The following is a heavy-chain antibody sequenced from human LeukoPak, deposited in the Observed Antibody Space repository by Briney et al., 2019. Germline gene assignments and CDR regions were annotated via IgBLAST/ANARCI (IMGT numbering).Heavy chain of an antibody. Sequence: PSETLSLTCAVYGGFFSGYYWSWIRQPPGKGLEWIGEINHSGSTNYNPSLKSRVTISVDTSKNQFSLKLSSVTAADTAVYYCARYNDYVWGSYRYWEDIFDYWGQGTLVTVSS. V-gene: IGHV4-34*01. J-gene: IGHJ4*02. D-gene: IGHD3-16*02. CDR3: ARYNDYVWGSYRYWEDIFDY. CDR1: GGFFSGYY. CDR2: INHSGST.